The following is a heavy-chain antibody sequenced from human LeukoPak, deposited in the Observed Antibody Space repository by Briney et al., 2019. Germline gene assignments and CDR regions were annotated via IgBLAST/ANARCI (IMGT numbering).Heavy chain of an antibody. CDR1: GFTFSSYS. Sequence: PGGSPRLSCAASGFTFSSYSMNWVRQAPGKGLEWVSSISSSSSYIYYADSVKGRFTISRDNAKNSLYLQMNSLRAEDTAVYYCARTRSVVPAAKRGAFDIWGQGTMVTVSS. CDR2: ISSSSSYI. V-gene: IGHV3-21*01. J-gene: IGHJ3*02. CDR3: ARTRSVVPAAKRGAFDI. D-gene: IGHD2-2*01.